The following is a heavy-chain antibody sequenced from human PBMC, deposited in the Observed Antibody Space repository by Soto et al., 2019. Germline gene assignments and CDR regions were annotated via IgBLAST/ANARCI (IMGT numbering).Heavy chain of an antibody. CDR3: ARSVAVAGLDY. Sequence: QVQLVESGGGVVQPGRSLRLSCAASGFTLSSYSMHWVRQAPGKGLEWVGVISYDGNKKYYRDSVKGRFSISRDTSNNTVHLQMNSLRPEETAVYYCARSVAVAGLDYWGQGAMVTVYS. CDR2: ISYDGNKK. V-gene: IGHV3-30-3*01. J-gene: IGHJ4*02. D-gene: IGHD6-19*01. CDR1: GFTLSSYS.